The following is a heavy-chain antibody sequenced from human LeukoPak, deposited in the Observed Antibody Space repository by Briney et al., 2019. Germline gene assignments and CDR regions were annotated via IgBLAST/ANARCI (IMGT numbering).Heavy chain of an antibody. D-gene: IGHD3-10*01. CDR2: ISGSGGST. V-gene: IGHV3-23*01. CDR1: GFTFSSYA. J-gene: IGHJ4*02. Sequence: GGSLRLSCAASGFTFSSYAMSWVRQAPGKGLEWVSAISGSGGSTYYADSVKGRFTISRDNSKNTLYLQMNSLRAEDTAVYYCVSLGKGSGSYDYWGQGTLVTVSS. CDR3: VSLGKGSGSYDY.